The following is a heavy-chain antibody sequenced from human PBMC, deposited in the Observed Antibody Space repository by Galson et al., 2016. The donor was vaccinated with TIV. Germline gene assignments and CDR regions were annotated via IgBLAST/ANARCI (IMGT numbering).Heavy chain of an antibody. J-gene: IGHJ4*02. CDR3: AREPRSGNYFDY. V-gene: IGHV5-51*03. CDR2: IFPGDSDT. Sequence: QSGAEVKKPGESLKISCKASGYNFISFWIGWVRQRPGKGLEWMGIIFPGDSDTTYSPSFRGQVTISADKSLSTAYLQWSSLKASDTAMYYCAREPRSGNYFDYWGQGALVTVSS. CDR1: GYNFISFW. D-gene: IGHD2-15*01.